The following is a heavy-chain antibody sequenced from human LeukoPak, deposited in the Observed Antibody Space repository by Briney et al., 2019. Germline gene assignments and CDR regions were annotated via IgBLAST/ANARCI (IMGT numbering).Heavy chain of an antibody. CDR2: INSDGSST. J-gene: IGHJ5*02. D-gene: IGHD5-24*01. Sequence: GGSLRLSCAASGFTFSSYWMHWVRQAPGKGLVWVSRINSDGSSTSYADSVKGRFTISRDNAKNTLYLQMNSLRAEDTAVYYCVRDLGSQMATISDWFDPWGQGTLVTVSS. V-gene: IGHV3-74*01. CDR3: VRDLGSQMATISDWFDP. CDR1: GFTFSSYW.